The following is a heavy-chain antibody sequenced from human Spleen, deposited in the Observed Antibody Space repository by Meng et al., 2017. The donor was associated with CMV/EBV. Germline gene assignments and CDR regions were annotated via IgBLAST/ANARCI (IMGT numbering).Heavy chain of an antibody. V-gene: IGHV3-20*04. D-gene: IGHD1-7*01. CDR2: INWNGGST. J-gene: IGHJ6*02. CDR1: GFTFDDYG. CDR3: ARVLELPPYYYGMDV. Sequence: GGSLRLSCAVSGFTFDDYGMSWVRQAPGKGLEWVSGINWNGGSTGYADSVKGRFTISRDNAKNSLYLQMNSLRAEDTAVYYCARVLELPPYYYGMDVWGQGTTVTVSS.